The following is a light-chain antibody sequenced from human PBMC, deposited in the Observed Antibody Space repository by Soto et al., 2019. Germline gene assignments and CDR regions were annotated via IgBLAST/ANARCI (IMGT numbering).Light chain of an antibody. V-gene: IGKV3-20*01. CDR1: QSVSSNY. CDR3: QHYGSSLSIT. J-gene: IGKJ5*01. CDR2: GAS. Sequence: EIVLTQSPGTLSLSPGERATLSCRARQSVSSNYLAWYQQKPGQAPRLLIYGASSRATGISYRFSGSGSGTDFTLTISRLEPEDFAVYYCQHYGSSLSITFGQGTRLEIK.